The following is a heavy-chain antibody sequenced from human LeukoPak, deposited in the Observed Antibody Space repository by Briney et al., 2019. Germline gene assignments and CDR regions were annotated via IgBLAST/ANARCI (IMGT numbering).Heavy chain of an antibody. D-gene: IGHD5-12*01. V-gene: IGHV4-39*07. CDR3: ASRLPPRRGEFDY. Sequence: PSETLSLTCTVSGGSISSSSYYWGWIRQPPGKGLEWIGEIYHSGSTNYNPSLKSRVTISVDKSKNQFSLKLSSVTAADTAVYYCASRLPPRRGEFDYWGQGTLVTASS. CDR2: IYHSGST. CDR1: GGSISSSSYY. J-gene: IGHJ4*02.